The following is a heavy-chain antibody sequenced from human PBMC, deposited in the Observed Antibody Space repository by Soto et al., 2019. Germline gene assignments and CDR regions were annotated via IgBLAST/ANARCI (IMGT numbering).Heavy chain of an antibody. CDR1: GGSISSCDYY. J-gene: IGHJ5*02. CDR2: IYYSGST. Sequence: PSETLSLTCTVSGGSISSCDYYWSWIRQPPGKGLDWIGYIYYSGSTYYNPSLKSRVTISVDTSKNQFSLKLSSVTAADTAVYYCARERPDGARLDPWGQGTLVTVSS. D-gene: IGHD6-6*01. V-gene: IGHV4-30-4*01. CDR3: ARERPDGARLDP.